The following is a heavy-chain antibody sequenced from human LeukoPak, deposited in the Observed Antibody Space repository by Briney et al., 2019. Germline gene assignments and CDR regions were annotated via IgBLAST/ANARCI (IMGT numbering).Heavy chain of an antibody. D-gene: IGHD6-19*01. Sequence: GGSLRLSCAASGFTFSSYAMHWVRHRQAPGKGLEWVALISYDGINNYYADSVKGRFTISRDNSKNTLFLQMNSLRTEDTAVYYCARELYSSGPFDYWGQGTLVTVSS. CDR1: GFTFSSYA. CDR2: ISYDGINN. V-gene: IGHV3-30-3*01. CDR3: ARELYSSGPFDY. J-gene: IGHJ4*02.